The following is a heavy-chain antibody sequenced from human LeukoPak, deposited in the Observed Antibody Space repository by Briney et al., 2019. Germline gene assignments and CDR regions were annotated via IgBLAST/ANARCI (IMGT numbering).Heavy chain of an antibody. D-gene: IGHD2-15*01. J-gene: IGHJ5*02. V-gene: IGHV3-30*02. CDR2: IRYDGSNK. CDR3: AKAGGIFRLGFDWFDP. CDR1: GFTFSSYG. Sequence: GGSLRLSCAASGFTFSSYGMHWVRQAPGKGLEWVAFIRYDGSNKYYADSVKGRFTISRDNSKNTLYLQMNSLRAEDTAVYYCAKAGGIFRLGFDWFDPWGQGTLVTVSS.